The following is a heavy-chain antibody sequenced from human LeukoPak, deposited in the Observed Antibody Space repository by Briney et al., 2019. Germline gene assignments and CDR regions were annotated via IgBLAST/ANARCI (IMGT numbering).Heavy chain of an antibody. CDR3: ARMIDYNYGYAFDY. V-gene: IGHV3-48*02. CDR2: MSTSGSI. D-gene: IGHD5-18*01. CDR1: GFTLSIYT. J-gene: IGHJ4*02. Sequence: GGSLRLSCAASGFTLSIYTMNWVRQAPGKGREGVSYMSTSGSISYADSVKGGFTISTDTAKTSLYLQMNSLRDEDTAVSYCARMIDYNYGYAFDYWGQGTLVTVSS.